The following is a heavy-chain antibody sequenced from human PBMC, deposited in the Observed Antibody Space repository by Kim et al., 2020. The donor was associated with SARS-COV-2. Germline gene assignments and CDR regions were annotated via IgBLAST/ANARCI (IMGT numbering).Heavy chain of an antibody. CDR2: TYYRSKWYN. Sequence: SQTLSLTCAISGDSVSSNSAAWNWIRQSPSRGLEWLGRTYYRSKWYNDYAVSVKSRITINPDTSKNQFSLQLNSVTPEDTAVYYCARDYYGSGNFYYYHGMDFWGQGTTVTVSS. V-gene: IGHV6-1*01. D-gene: IGHD3-10*01. CDR3: ARDYYGSGNFYYYHGMDF. CDR1: GDSVSSNSAA. J-gene: IGHJ6*02.